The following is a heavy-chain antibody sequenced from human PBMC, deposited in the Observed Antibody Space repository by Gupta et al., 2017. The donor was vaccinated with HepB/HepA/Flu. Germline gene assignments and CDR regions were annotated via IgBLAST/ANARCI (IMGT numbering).Heavy chain of an antibody. V-gene: IGHV4-61*01. CDR1: GGSVSAGSYF. J-gene: IGHJ4*02. CDR3: ARDQVYGTYFSYN. Sequence: QVQLQESGPGLVKPSETLSLTCTVSGGSVSAGSYFWSWIRQPPGKELEWIGYIYYSGNTNYNPSLKSRVTISVDTSKNQFSLKLRSVTAADTAVYYCARDQVYGTYFSYNWGQGTLVTVSS. CDR2: IYYSGNT. D-gene: IGHD1-26*01.